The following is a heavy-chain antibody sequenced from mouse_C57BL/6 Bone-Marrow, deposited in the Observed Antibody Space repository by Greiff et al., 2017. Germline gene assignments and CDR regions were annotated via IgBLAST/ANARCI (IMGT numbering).Heavy chain of an antibody. D-gene: IGHD6-5*01. CDR3: TTRVSYAWFDY. V-gene: IGHV14-4*01. CDR1: GYNIKDDY. Sequence: EVQLQQSGAELVRPGASVKLSCTASGYNIKDDYMHWVKQRPEQGLEWIGWIDPENGDTEYAPKFQGKATITADTSSNTAYLQLSSLSSEDTAVYCCTTRVSYAWFDYWGQGTTLTVSS. CDR2: IDPENGDT. J-gene: IGHJ2*01.